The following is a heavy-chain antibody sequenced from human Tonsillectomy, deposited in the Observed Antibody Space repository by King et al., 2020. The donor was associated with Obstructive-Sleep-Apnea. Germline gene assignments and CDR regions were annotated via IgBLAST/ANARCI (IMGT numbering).Heavy chain of an antibody. D-gene: IGHD2-15*01. CDR1: VFTFSNYG. J-gene: IGHJ4*02. CDR2: IRFVGSNQ. CDR3: AKVRDIVVVVAATNFDY. Sequence: VQLVESGGGVVQPGGSLRLFCAASVFTFSNYGMHWVRQAPGKGRERVAFIRFVGSNQYYEDSVKGGFTISRYTSRKTLYLQVNRLRTEDTAVYYCAKVRDIVVVVAATNFDYWGQGTLVTASS. V-gene: IGHV3-30*02.